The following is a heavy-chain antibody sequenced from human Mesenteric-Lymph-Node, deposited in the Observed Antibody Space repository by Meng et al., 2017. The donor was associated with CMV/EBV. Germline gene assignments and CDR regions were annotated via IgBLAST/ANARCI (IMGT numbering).Heavy chain of an antibody. CDR2: IYYSGST. Sequence: GSLRLSCTVSGGSISSYYWSWIRQPPGKGLEWIGYIYYSGSTNYNPSLKSRVTISVDTSKNQFSLKLSSVTAADTAVYYCARTLKVRYYYYYAMDVWGPATTVTVSS. CDR1: GGSISSYY. J-gene: IGHJ6*02. CDR3: ARTLKVRYYYYYAMDV. V-gene: IGHV4-59*08. D-gene: IGHD3-10*01.